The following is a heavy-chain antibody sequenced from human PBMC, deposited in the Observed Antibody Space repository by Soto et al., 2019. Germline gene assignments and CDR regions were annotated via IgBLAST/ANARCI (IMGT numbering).Heavy chain of an antibody. Sequence: QVQLVQSGAEEKKPGASVKVSCKASGYTFTGYAMHWVRQPPGQRLEWRGWINAGNGNTKYSQKFQGRVTITRDTSASTAYMELSSLRSEDTAVYYCARAVAVPADFDYWGQGTLVTVSS. CDR3: ARAVAVPADFDY. V-gene: IGHV1-3*05. D-gene: IGHD6-19*01. CDR1: GYTFTGYA. J-gene: IGHJ4*02. CDR2: INAGNGNT.